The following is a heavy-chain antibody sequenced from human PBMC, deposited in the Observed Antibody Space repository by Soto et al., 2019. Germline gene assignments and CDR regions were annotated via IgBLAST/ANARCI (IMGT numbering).Heavy chain of an antibody. CDR3: ARGSSDGNRGYYNGLDV. D-gene: IGHD2-15*01. Sequence: GGSLRLSCAPSACTFSAHNMDRSRQDPWQSMKWVGRIRNKVQSYTTEYAASVKGRFSVSRDDSKSSLYLQMNSLNTEDTAVYYCARGSSDGNRGYYNGLDVWGQGTTVTVSS. CDR1: ACTFSAHN. J-gene: IGHJ6*02. CDR2: IRNKVQSYTT. V-gene: IGHV3-72*01.